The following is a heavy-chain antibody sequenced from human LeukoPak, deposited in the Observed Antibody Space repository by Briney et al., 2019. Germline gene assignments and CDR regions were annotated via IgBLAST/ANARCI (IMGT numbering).Heavy chain of an antibody. D-gene: IGHD3-9*01. V-gene: IGHV3-21*01. Sequence: GGSLRLSCAASGFTFSSYGMNWVRQAPGKGLEWVSSISSSSSYIYYADSVKGRFTISRDNAKNSLYLQMNSLRAEDTAVYYCARDRGNYDILTGYRYYYYMDVWGKGTTVTVSS. J-gene: IGHJ6*03. CDR2: ISSSSSYI. CDR1: GFTFSSYG. CDR3: ARDRGNYDILTGYRYYYYMDV.